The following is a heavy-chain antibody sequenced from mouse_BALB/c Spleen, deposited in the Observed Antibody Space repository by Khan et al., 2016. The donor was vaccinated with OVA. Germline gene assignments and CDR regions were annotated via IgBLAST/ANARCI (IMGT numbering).Heavy chain of an antibody. J-gene: IGHJ4*01. Sequence: VQLVESGPGLVAPSQSLSITCTASGFSLTGYGVNWVRQPPGKGLEWLGMIWGDGSTDYYSALKSRLSISKDNSKGQVFLKMNSLHTDDTARYYCAREIYYDYAYYYAMDYWGQGTSVTVSS. V-gene: IGHV2-6-7*01. CDR3: AREIYYDYAYYYAMDY. D-gene: IGHD2-4*01. CDR2: IWGDGST. CDR1: GFSLTGYG.